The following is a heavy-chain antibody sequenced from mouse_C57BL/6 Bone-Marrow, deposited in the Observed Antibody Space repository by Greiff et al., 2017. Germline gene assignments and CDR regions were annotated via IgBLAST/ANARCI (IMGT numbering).Heavy chain of an antibody. CDR1: GFSLTSYG. CDR2: IWRGGST. J-gene: IGHJ1*03. V-gene: IGHV2-5*01. CDR3: ANSSGYWYFDV. D-gene: IGHD3-2*02. Sequence: QVQLQQSGPGLVQPSQSLSITCTVSGFSLTSYGVHWVRQSPGKGLEWLGVIWRGGSTDYNAAFMSRLSITNDNSKSQVFFKMNSLQADDTAIYYCANSSGYWYFDVWGTGTTVTVSS.